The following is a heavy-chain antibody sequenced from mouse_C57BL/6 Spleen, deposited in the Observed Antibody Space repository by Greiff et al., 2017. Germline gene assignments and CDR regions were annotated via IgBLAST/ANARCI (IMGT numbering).Heavy chain of an antibody. Sequence: VQLQPSWAELVKPGASVKLSCPASGFNIKDYYMTWVNQRTEKGLGWIGRIDPEVGETKYAPKFQGKATITADTSSNTAYLQLSSLTSEDTAVYWSNYYWGQGTLVTVSA. CDR3: NYY. V-gene: IGHV14-2*01. D-gene: IGHD2-5*01. CDR2: IDPEVGET. CDR1: GFNIKDYY. J-gene: IGHJ3*01.